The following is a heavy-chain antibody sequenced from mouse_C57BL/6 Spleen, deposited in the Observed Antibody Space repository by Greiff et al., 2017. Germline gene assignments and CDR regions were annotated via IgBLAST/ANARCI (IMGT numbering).Heavy chain of an antibody. CDR2: ISDGGSYT. J-gene: IGHJ4*01. CDR1: GFTFSSYA. Sequence: EVQRVESGGGLVKPGGSLKLSCAASGFTFSSYAMSWVRQTPAKRLAWVATISDGGSYTYYPAHVKGRFTISRDNAKNNLYLQMSHLKSEDTAMYYGARDPISHSPGMDDWGQGTTVTVSS. CDR3: ARDPISHSPGMDD. D-gene: IGHD1-2*01. V-gene: IGHV5-4*01.